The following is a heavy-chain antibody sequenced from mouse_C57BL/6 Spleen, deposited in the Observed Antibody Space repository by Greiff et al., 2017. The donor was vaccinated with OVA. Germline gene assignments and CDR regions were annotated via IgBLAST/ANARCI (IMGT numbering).Heavy chain of an antibody. V-gene: IGHV1-63*01. CDR3: ARREGSSSAWFAY. Sequence: QVQLQQSGAELVRPGPSVKMSCKASGYTFTNYWIGWAKQRPGHGLEWIGDIYPGGGYTNYNEKFKGKATLTADKSSSTAYMQFSSLTSEDSAIYYCARREGSSSAWFAYWGQGTLVTVSA. CDR1: GYTFTNYW. D-gene: IGHD1-1*01. J-gene: IGHJ3*01. CDR2: IYPGGGYT.